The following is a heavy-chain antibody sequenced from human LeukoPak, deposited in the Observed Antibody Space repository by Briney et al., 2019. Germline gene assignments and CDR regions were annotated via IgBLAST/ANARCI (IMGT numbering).Heavy chain of an antibody. CDR1: GGSISSYY. CDR2: IYTSGST. Sequence: SETLSLTCTVSGGSISSYYWNWIRQPAGKGLEWIGRIYTSGSTSYNSSLKSRVTMSVDTSKDQFSLKLSSVTAADTAVYYCARDVGGYNYGYSLDYWGQGTLVSVSS. J-gene: IGHJ4*02. CDR3: ARDVGGYNYGYSLDY. V-gene: IGHV4-4*07. D-gene: IGHD5-18*01.